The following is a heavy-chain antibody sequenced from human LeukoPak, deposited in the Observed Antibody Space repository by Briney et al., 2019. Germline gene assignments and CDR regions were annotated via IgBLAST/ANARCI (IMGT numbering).Heavy chain of an antibody. CDR3: AKDQNYDILTGYYNFLGY. V-gene: IGHV3-23*01. D-gene: IGHD3-9*01. Sequence: GGSLRLSCAASGFTFSSYAMSWVRQAPGKGLEWVSVISGSGGSTYYADSVKGRFTISRDNSKNTPYLQMNSLRAEDTAVYYCAKDQNYDILTGYYNFLGYWGQGTLVTVSS. CDR2: ISGSGGST. J-gene: IGHJ4*02. CDR1: GFTFSSYA.